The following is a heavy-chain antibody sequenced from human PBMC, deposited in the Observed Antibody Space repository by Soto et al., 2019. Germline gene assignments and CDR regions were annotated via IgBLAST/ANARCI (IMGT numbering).Heavy chain of an antibody. Sequence: QVTLKESGPVLVKPTETLTLTCTVSGFSLSNARMGVSWIRQPPGKALEWLAHIFSNDEKSYSTSLKSRLTISKDTSKSQVVLTMTNMDPVDTAAYYCARIRRSSGGVDDWGQGTLVTVSS. CDR1: GFSLSNARMG. CDR2: IFSNDEK. D-gene: IGHD6-19*01. CDR3: ARIRRSSGGVDD. V-gene: IGHV2-26*01. J-gene: IGHJ4*02.